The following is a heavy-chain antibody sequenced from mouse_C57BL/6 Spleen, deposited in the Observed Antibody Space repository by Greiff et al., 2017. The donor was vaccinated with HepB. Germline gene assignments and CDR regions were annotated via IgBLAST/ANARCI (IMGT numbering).Heavy chain of an antibody. V-gene: IGHV1-53*01. J-gene: IGHJ2*01. CDR1: GYTFTSYW. CDR2: INPSNGGT. Sequence: QVQLKQSGTELVKPGASVKLSCKASGYTFTSYWMHWVKQRPGQGLEWIGNINPSNGGTNYNEKFKSKATLTVDKSSSTAYMQLSSLTSEDSAVYYCARSDYYGSYFDYWGQGTTLTVSS. D-gene: IGHD1-1*01. CDR3: ARSDYYGSYFDY.